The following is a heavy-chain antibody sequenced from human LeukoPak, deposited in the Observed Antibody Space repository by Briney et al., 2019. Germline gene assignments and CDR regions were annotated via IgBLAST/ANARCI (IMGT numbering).Heavy chain of an antibody. J-gene: IGHJ4*02. D-gene: IGHD1-1*01. V-gene: IGHV4-34*01. CDR1: GGSFSGYY. CDR2: INHSGST. CDR3: ASRVPYNWNDLLDY. Sequence: SETLSLTCAVYGGSFSGYYWSWIRQSPGKGLEWTGEINHSGSTNYNPSLKSRVTISVDTSKNQFSLKLSSVTAADTAVYYCASRVPYNWNDLLDYWGQGTLVTVSS.